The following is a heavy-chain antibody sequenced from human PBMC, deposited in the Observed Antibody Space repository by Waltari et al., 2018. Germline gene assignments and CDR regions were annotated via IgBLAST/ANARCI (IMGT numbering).Heavy chain of an antibody. D-gene: IGHD2-15*01. V-gene: IGHV4-4*02. CDR2: VKRGGGT. J-gene: IGHJ4*02. CDR1: GSSMITNSF. Sequence: QLQLQESVPGLVKPSGTLSLTFVFSGSSMITNSFWSWVRQSPGKGLEWIGQVKRGGGTNYSPSFASRVIMSLDTSINHFSLDMHSATAADTAVYYCARDRGGGLYLDSWGRGILVSVSP. CDR3: ARDRGGGLYLDS.